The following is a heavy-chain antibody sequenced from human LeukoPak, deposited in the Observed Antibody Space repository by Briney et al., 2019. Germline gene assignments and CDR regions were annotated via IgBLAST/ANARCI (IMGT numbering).Heavy chain of an antibody. V-gene: IGHV3-21*04. D-gene: IGHD3-22*01. CDR3: VAQGYYDNSGYFPYYFNY. CDR2: ISSSGTYI. J-gene: IGHJ4*02. CDR1: GFTFNHYT. Sequence: PGGSLRLSCGASGFTFNHYTMNWVRQAPGKGLEWVASISSSGTYIYYADSVKGRFTISRDNAKKSLFLQMNSLRAEDTAVYYCVAQGYYDNSGYFPYYFNYWGQGTLVTVSS.